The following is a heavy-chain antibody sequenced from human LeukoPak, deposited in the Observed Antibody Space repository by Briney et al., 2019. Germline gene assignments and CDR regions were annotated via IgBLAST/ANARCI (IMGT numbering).Heavy chain of an antibody. CDR3: AKELSTNWFDP. CDR1: GFTFSSYG. D-gene: IGHD2/OR15-2a*01. J-gene: IGHJ5*02. V-gene: IGHV3-33*06. Sequence: PGGSLRLSCVESGFTFSSYGMHWVRQAPGKGLEWVAVIWYDGSNKYYADSVKGRFTISRDNSKNTLYLQMNSLRAEDTAVYYSAKELSTNWFDPWGQGTLVTVSS. CDR2: IWYDGSNK.